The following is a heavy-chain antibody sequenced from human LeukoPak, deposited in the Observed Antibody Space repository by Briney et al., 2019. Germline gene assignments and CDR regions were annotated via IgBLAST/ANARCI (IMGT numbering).Heavy chain of an antibody. Sequence: GRSLRLSCAASGFRFDDSAMHWVRQAPGKGLEWVSSISSSSSYIYYADSVKGRFTISRDNAKNSLYLQMNSLRAEDTAVYYCASLTVVTELDYWGQGTLVTVSS. V-gene: IGHV3-21*01. CDR1: GFRFDDSA. CDR2: ISSSSSYI. J-gene: IGHJ4*02. CDR3: ASLTVVTELDY. D-gene: IGHD4-23*01.